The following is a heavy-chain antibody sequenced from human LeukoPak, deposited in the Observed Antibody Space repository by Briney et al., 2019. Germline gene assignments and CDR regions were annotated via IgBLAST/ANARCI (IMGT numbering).Heavy chain of an antibody. V-gene: IGHV1-18*01. D-gene: IGHD2-15*01. J-gene: IGHJ1*01. CDR2: ISAYNGNT. CDR1: GYTFTSYG. CDR3: ARDAVVAATRDEYFQH. Sequence: GSVKVSCKASGYTFTSYGISWVRQAPGQGLEWMGWISAYNGNTNYAQKLQGRVTMTTDTSTSTAYMELRSLRSDDTAVYYCARDAVVAATRDEYFQHWGQGTLVTVSS.